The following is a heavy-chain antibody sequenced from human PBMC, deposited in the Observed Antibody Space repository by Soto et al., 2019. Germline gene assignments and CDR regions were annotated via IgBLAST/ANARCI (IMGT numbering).Heavy chain of an antibody. J-gene: IGHJ4*02. CDR3: ARSIVVVTALDY. D-gene: IGHD2-21*02. CDR2: INAGNGNT. V-gene: IGHV1-3*05. Sequence: QVQLVQSEAEEKKPGASVKVSCKASGYTFTSYAMHWVRQAPGQRLEWMGWINAGNGNTKYSQKFQGRVTITRDTPVTTAHMELSSLRSEDPAVYFCARSIVVVTALDYWGQGPLVTVSS. CDR1: GYTFTSYA.